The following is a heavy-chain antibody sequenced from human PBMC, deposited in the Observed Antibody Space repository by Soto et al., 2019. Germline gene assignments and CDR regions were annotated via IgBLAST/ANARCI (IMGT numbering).Heavy chain of an antibody. CDR3: ARDRAGYYSHFVY. Sequence: SGKVSCKALRGTFTNYAFSWVRQAPGQGLEWMGGIMPFFGSGNYAQKFQGRINITADESTSSVYLELTSLRSEDTAVYYCARDRAGYYSHFVYWGQGTLVTVSS. CDR1: RGTFTNYA. V-gene: IGHV1-69*13. J-gene: IGHJ4*02. CDR2: IMPFFGSG. D-gene: IGHD3-22*01.